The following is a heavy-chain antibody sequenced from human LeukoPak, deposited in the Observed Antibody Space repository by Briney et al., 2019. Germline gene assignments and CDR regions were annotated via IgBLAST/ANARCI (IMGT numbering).Heavy chain of an antibody. V-gene: IGHV1-2*04. CDR1: GYTFTGYY. J-gene: IGHJ6*02. CDR3: ARGTVTYPDYGMDV. CDR2: INPNSGGT. Sequence: ASVKVPCKASGYTFTGYYMHWVRQAPGQGLEWMGWINPNSGGTNYAQKFQGWVTMTRDTSISTAYMELSRLRSDDTAVYYCARGTVTYPDYGMDVWGQGTTVTVSS. D-gene: IGHD4-17*01.